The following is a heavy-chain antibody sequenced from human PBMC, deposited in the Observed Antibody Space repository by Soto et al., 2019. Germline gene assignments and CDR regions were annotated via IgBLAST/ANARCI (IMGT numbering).Heavy chain of an antibody. D-gene: IGHD3-22*01. CDR2: IIPVFGLV. V-gene: IGHV1-69*01. J-gene: IGHJ6*02. Sequence: QVHLLLQSGAEVKKPGSSVKVSCKASGGTPSNSAISWVRQAPGQGLEWMGGIIPVFGLVKYAQNFQGRGTITADESTNTAYMELSSLRPEDTAVYYVAGGRIVVVGSRAYYGMDVWGQGTTVTVSS. CDR3: AGGRIVVVGSRAYYGMDV. CDR1: GGTPSNSA.